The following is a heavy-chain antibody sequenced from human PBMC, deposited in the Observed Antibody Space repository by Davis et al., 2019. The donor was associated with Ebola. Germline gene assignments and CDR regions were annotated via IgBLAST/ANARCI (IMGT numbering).Heavy chain of an antibody. CDR2: ISSSGSSI. Sequence: LKISCAASGFTFSDYYMSWIRQAPGKGLEWISYISSSGSSIYYADSVKGRFTISRDNAKNSLYLQMNILRAEDTAVYYCAREPSAFDIWGQGTMVTVSS. V-gene: IGHV3-11*04. CDR1: GFTFSDYY. CDR3: AREPSAFDI. J-gene: IGHJ3*02.